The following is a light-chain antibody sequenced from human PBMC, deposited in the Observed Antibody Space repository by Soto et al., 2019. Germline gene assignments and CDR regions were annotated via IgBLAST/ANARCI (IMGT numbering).Light chain of an antibody. CDR3: LQNYNYPWT. Sequence: EIVLTQSPGTLSLSPGERATLSCRASQSVISTYLAWYQQKPGQAPRLLIYGASSRATGIPDRFSGSGSGTDFTLTISSLQPEDVATYYCLQNYNYPWTFGQGTKVDIK. V-gene: IGKV3-20*01. CDR2: GAS. J-gene: IGKJ1*01. CDR1: QSVISTY.